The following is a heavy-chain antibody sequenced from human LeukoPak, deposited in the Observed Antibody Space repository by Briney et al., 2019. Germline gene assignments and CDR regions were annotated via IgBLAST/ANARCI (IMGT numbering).Heavy chain of an antibody. J-gene: IGHJ4*02. Sequence: GGSLRLSCAVSGFTFSDYYMSWIRQAPGKGLEWVAYISSGGSTISHADSVKGRFTISRDNAENSLYLQMNSLRAEDTAVYYCAKPFYWYYFDYWGQGTLVTVSS. D-gene: IGHD2-15*01. CDR3: AKPFYWYYFDY. CDR1: GFTFSDYY. CDR2: ISSGGSTI. V-gene: IGHV3-11*01.